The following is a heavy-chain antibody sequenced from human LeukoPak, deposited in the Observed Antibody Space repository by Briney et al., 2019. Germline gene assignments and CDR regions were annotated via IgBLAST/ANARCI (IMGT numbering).Heavy chain of an antibody. CDR1: GFTFTNHP. CDR2: IGGDGVA. Sequence: QSGGSLRLSCAASGFTFTNHPMNWVRQAPGKGLEWVSYIGGDGVAFYADSVKGRFTMSKDDARKSLYLQMSSLRVEDTALYYCAKDRANWAIYDWGQGTQVTVSS. D-gene: IGHD2-2*02. CDR3: AKDRANWAIYD. J-gene: IGHJ4*02. V-gene: IGHV3-48*01.